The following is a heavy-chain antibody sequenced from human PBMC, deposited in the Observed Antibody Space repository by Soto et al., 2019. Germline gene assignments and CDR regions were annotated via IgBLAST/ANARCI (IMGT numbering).Heavy chain of an antibody. V-gene: IGHV3-48*01. CDR2: TSSSSSTI. J-gene: IGHJ3*01. Sequence: PGGSQRQSCAASEFAFSSYSMNWIRQAPGKGLEWVSYTSSSSSTIYYADSVKGRFTISRDNAKNPLYLQMNSLRAEDTAVYYCARVVAILTGYYIEELGAFDFWGQGTMVTDS. D-gene: IGHD3-9*01. CDR3: ARVVAILTGYYIEELGAFDF. CDR1: EFAFSSYS.